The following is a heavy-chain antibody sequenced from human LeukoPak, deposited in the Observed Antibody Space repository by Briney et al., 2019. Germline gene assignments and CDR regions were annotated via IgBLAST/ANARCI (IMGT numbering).Heavy chain of an antibody. D-gene: IGHD4-17*01. J-gene: IGHJ5*02. CDR3: ARGPYGDYGFDP. V-gene: IGHV4-30-2*01. CDR1: GGSISSGGYS. CDR2: IYHSGST. Sequence: PSETLSLTCAVSGGSISSGGYSGSWIRQPPGKGLEWIGYIYHSGSTYYNPSLKSRVTISVDRSKNQFSLKLSSVAGADTAVYYCARGPYGDYGFDPWGQGTLVTVSS.